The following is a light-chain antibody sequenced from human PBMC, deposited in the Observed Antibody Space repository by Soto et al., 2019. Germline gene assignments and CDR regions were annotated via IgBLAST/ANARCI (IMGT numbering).Light chain of an antibody. CDR2: DVN. V-gene: IGLV2-14*03. CDR1: SSDVGGYNY. CDR3: CSYTRSTTYV. Sequence: QSALTQPASVSGSPGQSITISCTGTSSDVGGYNYVSWYQQHPGKAPKLMIFDVNNRPSGISSRFSGSKSGNTASPTISGLQAEDEADYYCCSYTRSTTYVFGTGTKVTVL. J-gene: IGLJ1*01.